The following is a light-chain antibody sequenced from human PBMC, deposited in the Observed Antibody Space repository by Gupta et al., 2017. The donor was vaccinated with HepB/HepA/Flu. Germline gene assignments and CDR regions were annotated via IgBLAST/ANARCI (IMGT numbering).Light chain of an antibody. CDR2: GAS. J-gene: IGKJ4*01. V-gene: IGKV3-15*01. Sequence: EIVMTQSPATLSLSQGERATLSCRASQSVDIKLGWYQQIGGQPPRLLIYGASTRAPGIPGRCSGSGSGTEFTLTISSLQSEDSAVYYCQQYYDWGPLTFGGGTKVAIK. CDR1: QSVDIK. CDR3: QQYYDWGPLT.